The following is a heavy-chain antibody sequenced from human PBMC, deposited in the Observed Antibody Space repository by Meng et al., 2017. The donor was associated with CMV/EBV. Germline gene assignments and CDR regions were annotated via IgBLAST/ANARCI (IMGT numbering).Heavy chain of an antibody. D-gene: IGHD2-2*01. CDR2: IRYDGSNK. CDR3: ARDGRYCSSTSCYVVGNYYYYYGMDV. V-gene: IGHV3-30*02. CDR1: GFTFSSYG. J-gene: IGHJ6*02. Sequence: GESLKISCAASGFTFSSYGMHWVRQAPGKGLEWVAFIRYDGSNKYYADSVKGRFTISRDNSKNTLYLQMNSLRAEDTAVYYCARDGRYCSSTSCYVVGNYYYYYGMDVWGQGTTVTVSS.